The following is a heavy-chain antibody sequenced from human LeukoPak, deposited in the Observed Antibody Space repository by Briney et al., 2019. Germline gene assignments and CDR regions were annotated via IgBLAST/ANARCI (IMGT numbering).Heavy chain of an antibody. V-gene: IGHV4-59*12. D-gene: IGHD3-9*01. CDR3: AREYYDILTGYIDY. CDR2: IYYSGST. J-gene: IGHJ4*02. Sequence: SETLSLTCTVSGGSINNYYWSWIRQPPGKGLEWIGYIYYSGSTNYNPSLKSRVTISVDTSKNQFSLKLSSVTAADTAVYYCAREYYDILTGYIDYWGQGTLVTVSS. CDR1: GGSINNYY.